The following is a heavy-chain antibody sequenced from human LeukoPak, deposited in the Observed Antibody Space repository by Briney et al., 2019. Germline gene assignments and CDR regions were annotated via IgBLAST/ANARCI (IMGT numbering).Heavy chain of an antibody. D-gene: IGHD5-24*01. CDR1: GYTFTSYG. Sequence: ASVKVSCKASGYTFTSYGISWVRQAPGPGLEWMGWISAYNGNTNYAQKLQGRVTMTTDTSTSTAYMELRSLRSDDTAVYYCARGVGDGYNSGAFDYWGQGTLVTVSS. J-gene: IGHJ4*02. V-gene: IGHV1-18*01. CDR2: ISAYNGNT. CDR3: ARGVGDGYNSGAFDY.